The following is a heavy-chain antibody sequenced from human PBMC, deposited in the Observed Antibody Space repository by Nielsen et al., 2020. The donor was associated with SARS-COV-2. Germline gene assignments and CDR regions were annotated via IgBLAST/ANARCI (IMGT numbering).Heavy chain of an antibody. CDR1: GFTFSSYG. J-gene: IGHJ6*03. D-gene: IGHD1-26*01. V-gene: IGHV3-30*18. CDR3: AKDGIVGATLYYYYMDV. CDR2: ISYDGSNK. Sequence: GGSLRLSCAASGFTFSSYGMHWVRQAPGKGLEWVAVISYDGSNKYYADSVKGRFTISRDNSKNMLYLQMNSLRAEDTAVYYCAKDGIVGATLYYYYMDVWGKGTTVTVSS.